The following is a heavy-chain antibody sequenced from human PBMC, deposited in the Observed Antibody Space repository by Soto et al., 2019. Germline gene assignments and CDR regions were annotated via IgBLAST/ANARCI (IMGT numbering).Heavy chain of an antibody. Sequence: GGSLRLCCAASGFSFNNYAMNWVRQAPGQGLEWVSTISDSGSTYYADSVKGRFTISRDNSKNTLYLQMKSLRAEDTAVYFCAKDVGAHYCTPTSCLYFFHSWGRGT. CDR3: AKDVGAHYCTPTSCLYFFHS. CDR1: GFSFNNYA. V-gene: IGHV3-23*01. J-gene: IGHJ4*02. CDR2: ISDSGST. D-gene: IGHD2-2*01.